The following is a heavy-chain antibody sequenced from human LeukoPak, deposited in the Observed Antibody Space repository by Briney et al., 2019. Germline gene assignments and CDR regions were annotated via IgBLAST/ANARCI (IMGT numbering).Heavy chain of an antibody. CDR1: GFAFSSYS. CDR3: AKDRDSYYYYYNMDV. V-gene: IGHV3-23*01. J-gene: IGHJ6*03. D-gene: IGHD2-21*02. Sequence: GGSLRLSRAASGFAFSSYSMSWVRQAPGKGLEWVSGISGSGDSTYYADSVKGRFTISRDSSKHTLFLQMNSLRAGDTAIYYCAKDRDSYYYYYNMDVWGKGTTVTVSS. CDR2: ISGSGDST.